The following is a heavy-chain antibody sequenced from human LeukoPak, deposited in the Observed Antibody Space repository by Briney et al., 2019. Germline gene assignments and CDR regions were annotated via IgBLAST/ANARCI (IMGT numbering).Heavy chain of an antibody. V-gene: IGHV4-30-2*03. CDR3: ARQPYDILTGYYLDY. CDR2: IYHSGST. CDR1: GGSISSGGYY. J-gene: IGHJ4*02. D-gene: IGHD3-9*01. Sequence: SETLSLTCTVSGGSISSGGYYWSWIRQPPGKGLEWIGYIYHSGSTYYNPSLKSRVTISVDTSKNQFSLKLSSVTAADTAVYYCARQPYDILTGYYLDYWGQGTLVTVSS.